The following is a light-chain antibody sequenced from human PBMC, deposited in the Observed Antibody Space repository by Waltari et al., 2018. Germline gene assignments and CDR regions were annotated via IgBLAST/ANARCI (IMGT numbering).Light chain of an antibody. Sequence: DIQMTHSPSSVSASVGERVNVTCRASQDVGSWLAWYQQKPGKAPKLLIYGASSLQSGVPSRFSGSGSGTDFTLTISSLQPEDFATYFCQQANSFPLTFGGGTKIEIK. CDR1: QDVGSW. V-gene: IGKV1-12*01. CDR3: QQANSFPLT. CDR2: GAS. J-gene: IGKJ4*01.